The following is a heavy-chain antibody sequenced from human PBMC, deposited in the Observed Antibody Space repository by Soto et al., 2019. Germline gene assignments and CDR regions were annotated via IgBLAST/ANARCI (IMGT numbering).Heavy chain of an antibody. Sequence: EVQLLESGGGLVQPGGSLRLSCAASGFTFSSYGMTWVRQAPGKGLEWVSFSSATGAGTYYADSVRGRFTISRDNSKHTLYLQMAGLRADDSAVYYCAKDRRAGGNYGFYSDFWGQGDLVIVSS. CDR1: GFTFSSYG. CDR2: SSATGAGT. J-gene: IGHJ4*02. V-gene: IGHV3-23*01. CDR3: AKDRRAGGNYGFYSDF. D-gene: IGHD1-7*01.